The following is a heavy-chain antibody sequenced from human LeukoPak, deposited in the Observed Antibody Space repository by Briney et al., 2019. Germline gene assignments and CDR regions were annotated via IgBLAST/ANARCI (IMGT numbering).Heavy chain of an antibody. J-gene: IGHJ5*02. V-gene: IGHV1-18*01. CDR2: ISPYNGNT. Sequence: ASVKVSCKASGYTFTNYGVSWVRQAPGQGLEWMGWISPYNGNTDYAQKLQGRVTMTTDTSTSTAYMDLRSLRSDNTAVYYCARGGLGYCSGGSCPSNWFDPWGQGTLVTVSS. CDR3: ARGGLGYCSGGSCPSNWFDP. CDR1: GYTFTNYG. D-gene: IGHD2-15*01.